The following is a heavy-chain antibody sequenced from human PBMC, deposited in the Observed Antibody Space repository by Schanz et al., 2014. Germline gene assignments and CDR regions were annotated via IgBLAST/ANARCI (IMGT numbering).Heavy chain of an antibody. J-gene: IGHJ3*02. V-gene: IGHV3-23*01. CDR1: GFTFGDYA. CDR3: AKGRFGELSAFDI. D-gene: IGHD3-10*01. CDR2: INTGVNT. Sequence: DVQLLESGGGLVQPGGSLRLSCAASGFTFGDYAMTWVRQAPGKGLEWVSAINTGVNTYYADSVRGRFTMSRDNAKNTLYLQMNTLRAEDTAVYYCAKGRFGELSAFDIWGQGTMVTVSS.